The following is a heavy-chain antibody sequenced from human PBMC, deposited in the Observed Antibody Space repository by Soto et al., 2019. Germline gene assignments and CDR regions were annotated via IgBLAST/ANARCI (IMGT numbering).Heavy chain of an antibody. CDR2: IGTAGDT. J-gene: IGHJ4*02. V-gene: IGHV3-13*01. Sequence: EVQLVESGGDLVQPGGSLRLSCAASGFTFSSYDFHWVRQATGKGLEWVSGIGTAGDTYYAGSVKGRFIMSRENAKNAXXXXXXXXXXXXXXXXXXXXXXXGFDYWGQGTLVTVSS. CDR1: GFTFSSYD. CDR3: XXXXXGFDY.